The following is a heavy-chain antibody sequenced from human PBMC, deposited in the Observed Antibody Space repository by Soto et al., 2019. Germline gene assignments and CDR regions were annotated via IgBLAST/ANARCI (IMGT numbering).Heavy chain of an antibody. CDR3: ARVLLGYCSSTSCQGGMDV. CDR1: GGTFSGYA. CDR2: IIPIFGTA. V-gene: IGHV1-69*13. J-gene: IGHJ6*02. Sequence: SVKVSCKASGGTFSGYAISWVRQAPGQGLEWMGGIIPIFGTANYAQKFQGRVTITADESTSTAYMELSSLRSEDTAVYYCARVLLGYCSSTSCQGGMDVWGQGTTATVSS. D-gene: IGHD2-2*01.